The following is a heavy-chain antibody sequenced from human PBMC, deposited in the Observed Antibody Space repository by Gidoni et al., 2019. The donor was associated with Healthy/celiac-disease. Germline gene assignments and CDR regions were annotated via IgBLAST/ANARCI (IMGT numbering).Heavy chain of an antibody. CDR1: GFPFSSYA. J-gene: IGHJ4*02. V-gene: IGHV3-23*01. CDR2: ISGSGGST. D-gene: IGHD3-10*01. CDR3: AKDYGSGSYYDY. Sequence: EVQLLESGGGLVQPGGSLRLSCAASGFPFSSYAMSWVRQAPGQGLEWVSAISGSGGSTYYADSVKGRFTISRDNSKNTLYLQMNSLRAEDTAVYYCAKDYGSGSYYDYWGQGTLVTVSS.